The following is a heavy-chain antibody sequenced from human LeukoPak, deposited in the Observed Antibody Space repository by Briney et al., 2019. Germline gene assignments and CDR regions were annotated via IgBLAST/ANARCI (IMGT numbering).Heavy chain of an antibody. J-gene: IGHJ4*02. Sequence: GGSLRLSCAASGFTFSDYDMLWVRQATGKGLERVSAIGTAGDTYYTGSVKGRFTISRENAKNAVYLQMNSLRAGDTAVYYCARVAKERVGGVYYFDYWGQGTLVTVSS. CDR1: GFTFSDYD. V-gene: IGHV3-13*01. CDR3: ARVAKERVGGVYYFDY. CDR2: IGTAGDT. D-gene: IGHD1-1*01.